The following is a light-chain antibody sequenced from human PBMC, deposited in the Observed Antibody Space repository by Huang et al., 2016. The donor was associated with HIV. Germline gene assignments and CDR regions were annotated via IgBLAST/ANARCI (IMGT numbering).Light chain of an antibody. V-gene: IGKV2-30*02. CDR2: KVS. J-gene: IGKJ1*01. Sequence: DVVLTQSPLSLPVTLGQPTSISCKSSRSLLHSDGNTYFNWFLQSPGQSPRRLIYKVSNRDFGVPARFSGSGSGADFTLTISRVEADDIGVYYCMQGTHWPQTFGQGTKVEVK. CDR1: RSLLHSDGNTY. CDR3: MQGTHWPQT.